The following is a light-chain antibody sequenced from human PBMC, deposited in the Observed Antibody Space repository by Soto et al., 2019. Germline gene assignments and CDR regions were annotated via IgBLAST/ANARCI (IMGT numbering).Light chain of an antibody. J-gene: IGKJ4*01. CDR1: QTVSSAR. CDR2: GAS. Sequence: EIVLTQSPGTLSLSPGERATLSCRASQTVSSARLAWFQQKPGQAPRLLIYGASSRAPGIPDRFSGSGSETDFTLTISSLQSKDFAVYYCQQYNNWHPLTFGGGTKVEIK. CDR3: QQYNNWHPLT. V-gene: IGKV3-20*01.